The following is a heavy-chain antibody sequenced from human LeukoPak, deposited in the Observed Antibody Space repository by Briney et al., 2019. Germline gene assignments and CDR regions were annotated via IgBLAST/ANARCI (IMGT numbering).Heavy chain of an antibody. CDR1: GFTFSSNA. J-gene: IGHJ4*02. D-gene: IGHD3-9*01. CDR2: ISGSGGST. Sequence: GGSLRLSCAASGFTFSSNAMSWVRQAPGKGLGWVSAISGSGGSTYYADSVKGRFTISRDNSKNTLYLQMNSLRAEDTAVYYWPKATYDILTGYYNSLFIGCFDYWGQGTLVTVSS. V-gene: IGHV3-23*01. CDR3: PKATYDILTGYYNSLFIGCFDY.